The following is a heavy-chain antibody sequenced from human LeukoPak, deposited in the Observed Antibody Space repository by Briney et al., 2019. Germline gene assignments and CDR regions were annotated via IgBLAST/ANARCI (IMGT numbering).Heavy chain of an antibody. CDR3: ARDREVVTAKAQMDV. D-gene: IGHD2-21*02. V-gene: IGHV3-53*01. Sequence: GGSLRLSCAVSGFTVSTNHMSWVRQTPGKGLEWVSVIYNDANTYYTDSVKGRFTISRDNSKNTVFLQMNSLRAEDTAVYYCARDREVVTAKAQMDVWGKGTTVTVSS. CDR1: GFTVSTNH. CDR2: IYNDANT. J-gene: IGHJ6*04.